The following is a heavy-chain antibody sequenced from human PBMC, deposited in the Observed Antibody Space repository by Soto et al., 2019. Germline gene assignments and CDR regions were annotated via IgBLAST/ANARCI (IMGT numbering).Heavy chain of an antibody. CDR2: VIPIFGTP. D-gene: IGHD2-15*01. CDR3: AKIRWTISLQEEDAI. CDR1: GGTFGSYA. Sequence: QVQLVQSGAEVKKPGSSVKVSCKSSGGTFGSYAISWVQQAPGQGLEWMGGVIPIFGTPHYAQKFHGRVTITADIPTSTAYLELSSLKSADTAVYYCAKIRWTISLQEEDAIWGQGTLVTVSS. J-gene: IGHJ4*02. V-gene: IGHV1-69*06.